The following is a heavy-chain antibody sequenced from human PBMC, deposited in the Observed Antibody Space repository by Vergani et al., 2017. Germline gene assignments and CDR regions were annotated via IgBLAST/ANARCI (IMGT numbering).Heavy chain of an antibody. CDR1: GGNFGSFG. CDR3: ARERTETTDDAFDI. J-gene: IGHJ3*02. D-gene: IGHD1-14*01. Sequence: VQLVQSGAEMKKPGSSVKVSCKSSGGNFGSFGFSWVRQAPGQGLEWMGRSVPILDITNYAQMFMGRVSITADKSTGSLYLDLSDLRSADTAMYYCARERTETTDDAFDIWGQGTLVSVSS. V-gene: IGHV1-69*09. CDR2: SVPILDIT.